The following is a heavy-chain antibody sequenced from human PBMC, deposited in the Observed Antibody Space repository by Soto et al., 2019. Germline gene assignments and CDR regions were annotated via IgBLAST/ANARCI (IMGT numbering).Heavy chain of an antibody. Sequence: QVQLQQWGAGLLKPSETLSLTCAVYGGSFSGYYWSWIRQPPGKGLEWIGEINHSGSTNYNPSLKSRVTISVDTSKNQFSLKLSSVTAADTAVSYCAGFGELFLDVWGQGTTVTVS. CDR3: AGFGELFLDV. CDR1: GGSFSGYY. CDR2: INHSGST. J-gene: IGHJ6*02. V-gene: IGHV4-34*01. D-gene: IGHD3-10*01.